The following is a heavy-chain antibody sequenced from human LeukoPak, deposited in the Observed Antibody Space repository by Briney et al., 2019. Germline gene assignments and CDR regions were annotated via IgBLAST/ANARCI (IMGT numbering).Heavy chain of an antibody. CDR3: AKDPGELSLLDY. CDR2: ISGSGVFT. J-gene: IGHJ4*02. V-gene: IGHV3-23*01. Sequence: GVSVRLSCAASGFPVNSHAMSWLPQAPGKGLEGVSAISGSGVFTFYADSVKGRFTISRDNSKNTLYLQMNSLRAEDTAVYYCAKDPGELSLLDYWAQGTLVTVSS. CDR1: GFPVNSHA. D-gene: IGHD3-16*02.